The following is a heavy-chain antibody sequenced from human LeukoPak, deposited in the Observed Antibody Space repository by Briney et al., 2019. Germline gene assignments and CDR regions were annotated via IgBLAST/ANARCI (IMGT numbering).Heavy chain of an antibody. V-gene: IGHV1-69*05. CDR1: GGTFSSYA. Sequence: SVKVSCKASGGTFSSYAISWVRQAPGQGLEWMGGIIPIFGTANYAQKFQGRVTITTDESTSTAYMELSSLRSEDTAVYYCARRLDYDFWSGAFDIWGQGTMVTVSS. CDR3: ARRLDYDFWSGAFDI. D-gene: IGHD3-3*01. CDR2: IIPIFGTA. J-gene: IGHJ3*02.